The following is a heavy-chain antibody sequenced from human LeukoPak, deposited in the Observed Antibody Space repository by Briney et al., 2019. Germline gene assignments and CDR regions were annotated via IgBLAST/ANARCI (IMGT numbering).Heavy chain of an antibody. Sequence: ASVSVSCKVSGYTFTSSNINWVRQAPGQGLEWMGWMNPSSGNTAYAQMFQGRVTMTRDTSTNPAFLQLTSLRSEDTAVYYCARGLDVERSSAWSWGPKKFYYNVMDVWGQGTTVTVSS. CDR1: GYTFTSSN. CDR2: MNPSSGNT. J-gene: IGHJ6*02. V-gene: IGHV1-8*01. D-gene: IGHD3-9*01. CDR3: ARGLDVERSSAWSWGPKKFYYNVMDV.